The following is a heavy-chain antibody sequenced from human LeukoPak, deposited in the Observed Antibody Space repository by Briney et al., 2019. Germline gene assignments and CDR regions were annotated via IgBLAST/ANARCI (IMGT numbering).Heavy chain of an antibody. CDR3: ARQEGSGGAAAGTFDY. D-gene: IGHD6-13*01. Sequence: GESLKISCKGSGYSFTSYWIGWVRQMPGKGLEWMGIIYPGDSDTRYSPSFQGQVTISADKSISTAYLQWSSLKASDTAMYYCARQEGSGGAAAGTFDYWGQGTLVTVPS. CDR2: IYPGDSDT. CDR1: GYSFTSYW. J-gene: IGHJ4*02. V-gene: IGHV5-51*01.